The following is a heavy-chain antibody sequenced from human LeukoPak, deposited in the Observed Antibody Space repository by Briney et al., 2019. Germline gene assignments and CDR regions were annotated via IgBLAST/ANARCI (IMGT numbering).Heavy chain of an antibody. CDR2: IYTSGST. Sequence: PSETLSLTCTVSGGSISSGSYYWSWIRQPAGKGLEWIGRIYTSGSTNYNPSLKSRVTISVDTSKNQFSLKLSSVTAADTAVYYCARSRPRHLYDILTGYYPQNYYYYYMDVWGKGTTVTVSS. V-gene: IGHV4-61*02. J-gene: IGHJ6*03. CDR3: ARSRPRHLYDILTGYYPQNYYYYYMDV. D-gene: IGHD3-9*01. CDR1: GGSISSGSYY.